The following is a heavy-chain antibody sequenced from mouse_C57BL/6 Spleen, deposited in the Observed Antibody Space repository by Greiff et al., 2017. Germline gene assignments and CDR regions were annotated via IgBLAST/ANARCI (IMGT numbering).Heavy chain of an antibody. CDR3: ARAGDYGSSYDYFDY. V-gene: IGHV1-50*01. J-gene: IGHJ2*01. Sequence: QVQLQQPGAELVKPGASVKLSCKASGYTFTSYWMQWVKQRPGQGLEWIGEIDPSDSYTNYNQKFKGKATLTVDTSSSTAYMQRSSLTYEDSAVYYSARAGDYGSSYDYFDYWGQGTTLTVSS. D-gene: IGHD1-1*01. CDR1: GYTFTSYW. CDR2: IDPSDSYT.